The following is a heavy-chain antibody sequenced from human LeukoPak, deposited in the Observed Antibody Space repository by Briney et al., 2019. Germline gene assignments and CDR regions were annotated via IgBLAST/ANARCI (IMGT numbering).Heavy chain of an antibody. CDR3: ASRYGGADAFDI. V-gene: IGHV5-51*01. CDR2: IYPGDSDT. Sequence: GESLKISCKGSGYSFTSYWIGWVRQMAGKGVEWMGIIYPGDSDTRYGPSVQGQVTISGDKSISTAYLQWSSLKASDTAMYYCASRYGGADAFDIWGQGTMVTVSS. J-gene: IGHJ3*02. CDR1: GYSFTSYW. D-gene: IGHD2-21*01.